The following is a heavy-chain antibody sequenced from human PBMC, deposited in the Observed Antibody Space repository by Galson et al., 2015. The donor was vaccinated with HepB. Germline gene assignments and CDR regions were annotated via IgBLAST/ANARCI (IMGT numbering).Heavy chain of an antibody. J-gene: IGHJ4*02. Sequence: SVKVSCKAFGYIFTGYYIHWVRQAPGLGLEWMGWINPDSGGTKYAPKFQGRVTMTSDTSISTAYMELTRLTSDNTAVFYCARGSRYQLPLDSWGQGTLVTVSS. CDR3: ARGSRYQLPLDS. CDR1: GYIFTGYY. D-gene: IGHD2-2*01. V-gene: IGHV1-2*02. CDR2: INPDSGGT.